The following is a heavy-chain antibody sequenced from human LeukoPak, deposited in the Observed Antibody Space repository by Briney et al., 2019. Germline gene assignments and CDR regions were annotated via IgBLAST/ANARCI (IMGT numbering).Heavy chain of an antibody. CDR3: ARDSIVRGNIGNDMDV. CDR2: ISHSGRTM. V-gene: IGHV3-11*01. CDR1: GFTFSDYY. J-gene: IGHJ6*03. Sequence: GGSLRLSCAASGFTFSDYYMSWIRQAPGKGLEWVSYISHSGRTMYYADSVKGRFTISRDNAKNSLYLQMNSLRAGDTAVYYCARDSIVRGNIGNDMDVWGKGTTVTVAS. D-gene: IGHD2-8*01.